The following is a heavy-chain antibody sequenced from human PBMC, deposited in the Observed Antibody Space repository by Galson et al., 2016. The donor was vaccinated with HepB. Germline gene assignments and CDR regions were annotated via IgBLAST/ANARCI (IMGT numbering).Heavy chain of an antibody. V-gene: IGHV4-31*03. CDR1: GGSISSGPYY. Sequence: TLSLTCTVSGGSISSGPYYWSWIRQHPGRGLEYIGNIYYTGSTYYNPSLKSRVTISVDPYKNQFSLKLTSVTAADTAVYYCATLGYSYLFDYWGQGALVTVSS. CDR2: IYYTGST. D-gene: IGHD5-18*01. J-gene: IGHJ4*02. CDR3: ATLGYSYLFDY.